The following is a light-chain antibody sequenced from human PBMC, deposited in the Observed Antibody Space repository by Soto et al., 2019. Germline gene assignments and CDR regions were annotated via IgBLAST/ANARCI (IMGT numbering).Light chain of an antibody. CDR1: QSISDW. J-gene: IGKJ1*01. CDR3: LQYDSLWRFGERDGSLWT. CDR2: KAS. V-gene: IGKV1-5*03. Sequence: DIQMTQSPSTLSASVGDRVTITCRASQSISDWLAWYQQKPGKAPKLLIYKASSLQSGVPSRFSGSGSGTEFTHPISCLQPDAFATYDSLQYDSLWRFGERDGSLWTFGQGTKVE.